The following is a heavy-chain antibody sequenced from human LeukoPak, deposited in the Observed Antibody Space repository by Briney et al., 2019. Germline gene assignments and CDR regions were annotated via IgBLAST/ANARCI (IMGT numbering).Heavy chain of an antibody. J-gene: IGHJ5*02. V-gene: IGHV4-61*02. CDR3: ARSGQLVNWFDP. CDR1: GDSISSGDYY. D-gene: IGHD6-13*01. CDR2: ISSSGST. Sequence: SETLSLTCTVSGDSISSGDYYWSWIRQPAGKGLEWIGRISSSGSTNYNPSLKRRVTISVDTSKNQFSLKLSSVTAADTAVYYCARSGQLVNWFDPWGQGTLVTVSS.